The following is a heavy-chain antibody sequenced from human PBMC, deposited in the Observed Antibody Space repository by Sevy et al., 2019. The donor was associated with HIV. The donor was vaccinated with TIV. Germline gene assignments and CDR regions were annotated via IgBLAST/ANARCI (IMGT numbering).Heavy chain of an antibody. CDR3: ASRVAARYYFDY. CDR2: ISGSGGST. D-gene: IGHD6-6*01. CDR1: GFTFSSYA. V-gene: IGHV3-23*01. J-gene: IGHJ4*02. Sequence: GGSLRLSCAASGFTFSSYAMSWVRQAPGKGLEWVSAISGSGGSTYYADSVKGRFTISRDNSKNTLYLQMNSLRADDTAVYYCASRVAARYYFDYWGQGTLVTVSS.